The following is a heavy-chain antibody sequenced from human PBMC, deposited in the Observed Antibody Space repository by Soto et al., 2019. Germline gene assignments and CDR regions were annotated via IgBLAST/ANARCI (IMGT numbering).Heavy chain of an antibody. CDR1: GYTFTGYY. D-gene: IGHD3-10*01. V-gene: IGHV1-2*04. Sequence: ASVKVSCKASGYTFTGYYMHWVRQAPGQGLEWMGWINPNSGGTNYAQKFQGWVTMTRDTSISTAYMELSRLRSDDTAVYYCAGKAVGTRWFGELLVEGDYGMDVWGQGTKVTVSS. CDR3: AGKAVGTRWFGELLVEGDYGMDV. J-gene: IGHJ6*02. CDR2: INPNSGGT.